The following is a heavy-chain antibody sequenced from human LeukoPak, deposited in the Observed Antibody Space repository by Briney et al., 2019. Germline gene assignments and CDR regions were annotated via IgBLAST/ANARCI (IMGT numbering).Heavy chain of an antibody. CDR2: INHSEST. D-gene: IGHD2-15*01. CDR3: ARDSNLYCSGGRCYLNYFDY. V-gene: IGHV4-34*01. CDR1: VGSFSGYY. J-gene: IGHJ4*02. Sequence: SETLSLTCAVYVGSFSGYYWSWIRQPPGKGLEWIGEINHSESTNYNPSLKSRVSISVVMSKNQFSLKLSSVTAADTAVYYCARDSNLYCSGGRCYLNYFDYWGQGTLVTVSS.